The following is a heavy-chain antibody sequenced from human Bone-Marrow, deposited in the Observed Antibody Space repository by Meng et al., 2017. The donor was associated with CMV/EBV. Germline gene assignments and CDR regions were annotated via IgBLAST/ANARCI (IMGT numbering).Heavy chain of an antibody. CDR1: GFIFSSYE. J-gene: IGHJ4*02. V-gene: IGHV3-48*03. CDR3: AKDIRRAAAATYDY. D-gene: IGHD6-13*01. Sequence: GESLKISCAASGFIFSSYEMNWVRQAPGKGPEWVAHISDSGNTIYYADSVKGRFTISRDNAKNSLYLQMNSLRAEDTALYYCAKDIRRAAAATYDYWGQGKLVNVTS. CDR2: ISDSGNTI.